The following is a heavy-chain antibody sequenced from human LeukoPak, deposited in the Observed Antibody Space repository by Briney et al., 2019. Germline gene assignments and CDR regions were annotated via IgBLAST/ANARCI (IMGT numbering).Heavy chain of an antibody. CDR2: INPSGGST. V-gene: IGHV1-46*01. J-gene: IGHJ3*02. D-gene: IGHD3-10*01. CDR1: GYTLTSYY. Sequence: ASVKVSCKASGYTLTSYYMHWVRQAPGQGLEWMGIINPSGGSTSYAQKFQGRVTMTRDMSTSTVYMELSSLRSEDTAVYYCAREFGLGKRAFDIWGQGTMVTVSS. CDR3: AREFGLGKRAFDI.